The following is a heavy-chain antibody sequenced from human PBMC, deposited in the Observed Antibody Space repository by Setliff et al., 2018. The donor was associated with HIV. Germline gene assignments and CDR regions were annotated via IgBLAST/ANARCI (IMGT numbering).Heavy chain of an antibody. CDR1: GGSISSGGYF. V-gene: IGHV4-31*03. J-gene: IGHJ4*02. CDR3: ARDGARTGGPLRGVDYFDY. Sequence: SETLSLTCTVSGGSISSGGYFWSWIRQLPGKGLEWIGYIYYSGSTFYNPSLKSRVSISVDTAKNQFSLKLTSVTAADTAVYYCARDGARTGGPLRGVDYFDYWGQGTLVTVSS. D-gene: IGHD3-10*01. CDR2: IYYSGST.